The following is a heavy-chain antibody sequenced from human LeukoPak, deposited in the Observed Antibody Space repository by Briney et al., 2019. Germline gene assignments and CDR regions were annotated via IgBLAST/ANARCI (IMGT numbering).Heavy chain of an antibody. J-gene: IGHJ4*02. CDR3: ARSGGLGFDY. CDR2: IYSGGNT. D-gene: IGHD3-16*01. V-gene: IGHV3-53*01. CDR1: GFTFSSPW. Sequence: GGSLRLSCAASGFTFSSPWMTWVRQAPGKGLEWVSFIYSGGNTHYSDSVKGRFTISRDNAKNTLYLQMNSLRAEDTAVYYCARSGGLGFDYWGQGTLVTVSS.